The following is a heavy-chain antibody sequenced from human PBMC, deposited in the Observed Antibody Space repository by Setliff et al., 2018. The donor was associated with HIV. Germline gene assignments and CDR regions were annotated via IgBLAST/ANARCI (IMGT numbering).Heavy chain of an antibody. D-gene: IGHD6-13*01. J-gene: IGHJ4*02. CDR2: IYYSGST. V-gene: IGHV4-38-2*01. CDR1: SYSITDGNY. Sequence: SETLSLTCLVFSYSITDGNYWGWIRQSPGKGLEWIGYIYYSGSTHYNPSLQSRVTISVDTSKNQFSLRLSSVTAADTAVYYCARGVAAAGLWGQGTLVTVSS. CDR3: ARGVAAAGL.